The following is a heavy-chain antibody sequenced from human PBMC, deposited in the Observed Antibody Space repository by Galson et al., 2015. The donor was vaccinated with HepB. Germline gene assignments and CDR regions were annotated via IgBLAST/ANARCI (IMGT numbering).Heavy chain of an antibody. CDR2: LDPRGSST. CDR3: ARHGCTTTSCLRSFDH. D-gene: IGHD1-1*01. Sequence: QSGAEVKKPGESVRISCKGSGYSFTSYWISWVRQMPGRGLEWMGRLDPRGSSTNYSPSFQGHVTFSADTSITTAYLQWSSLKASDTAVYYCARHGCTTTSCLRSFDHWGQGTLVTVSP. J-gene: IGHJ5*02. V-gene: IGHV5-10-1*01. CDR1: GYSFTSYW.